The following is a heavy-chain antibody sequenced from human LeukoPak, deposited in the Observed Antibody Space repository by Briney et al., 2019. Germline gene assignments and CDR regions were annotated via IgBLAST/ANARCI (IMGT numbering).Heavy chain of an antibody. J-gene: IGHJ4*02. CDR2: MNPNSGNT. D-gene: IGHD6-13*01. CDR1: GYTFSSYD. V-gene: IGHV1-8*01. Sequence: ASVKVSCKASGYTFSSYDINWVRQATGQGPEWMGWMNPNSGNTGFAQKFQGRVTMTRNTSITTAYMELSSLRSEDTAVYYCATTAAATAWDYFEYWGQGTLVTVSS. CDR3: ATTAAATAWDYFEY.